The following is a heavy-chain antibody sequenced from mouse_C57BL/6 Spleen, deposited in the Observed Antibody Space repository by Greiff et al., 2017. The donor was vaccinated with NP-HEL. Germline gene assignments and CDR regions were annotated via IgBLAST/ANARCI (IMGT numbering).Heavy chain of an antibody. J-gene: IGHJ3*01. CDR2: ISYDGSN. Sequence: EVKLQESGPGLVKPSQSLSLTCSVTGYSITSGYYWNWIRQFPGNKLEWMGYISYDGSNNYNPSLKNRISITRDTSKNQFFLKLNSVTTEDTATYYCASPYYYGSSYGFAYWGQGTLVTVSA. D-gene: IGHD1-1*01. CDR3: ASPYYYGSSYGFAY. CDR1: GYSITSGYY. V-gene: IGHV3-6*01.